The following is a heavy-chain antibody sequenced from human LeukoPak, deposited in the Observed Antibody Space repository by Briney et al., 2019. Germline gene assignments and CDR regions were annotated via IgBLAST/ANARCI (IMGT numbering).Heavy chain of an antibody. CDR3: APYPKTTANWFDP. Sequence: SVKVSCKASGYTFTSYGISWVRQAPGQGLEWMGRIIPILGIANYAQKFQGRVTITADKSTSTAYMELSSLRSEDTAVYYCAPYPKTTANWFDPWGQGTLVTVSS. J-gene: IGHJ5*02. D-gene: IGHD4-11*01. CDR1: GYTFTSYG. V-gene: IGHV1-69*04. CDR2: IIPILGIA.